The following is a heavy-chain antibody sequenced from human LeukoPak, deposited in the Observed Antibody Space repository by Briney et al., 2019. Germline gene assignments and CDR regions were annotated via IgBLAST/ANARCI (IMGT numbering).Heavy chain of an antibody. CDR1: GFTVSSNE. CDR3: ARDSGYYGSGSYYNAGDY. D-gene: IGHD3-10*01. CDR2: ISGGST. Sequence: GGSLRLSCAASGFTVSSNEMSWVRQAPGKGLEWVSSISGGSTYYADSRKGRFTISRDNSKNTLHLQMNSLRAEDTAAYYCARDSGYYGSGSYYNAGDYWGQGTLVTVSS. V-gene: IGHV3-38-3*01. J-gene: IGHJ4*02.